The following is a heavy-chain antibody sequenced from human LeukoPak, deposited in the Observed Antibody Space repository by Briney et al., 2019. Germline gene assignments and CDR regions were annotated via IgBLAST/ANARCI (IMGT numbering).Heavy chain of an antibody. CDR3: ARAHRRWAAAGSFDY. CDR2: IYTSGST. D-gene: IGHD6-13*01. CDR1: GGSISSGSYY. Sequence: SQTLSLTCTVSGGSISSGSYYWSWIRQPAGKGQEWIGRIYTSGSTNYNPSLKSRVTISVDTSKNQFSLKLSSVTAADTAVYYCARAHRRWAAAGSFDYWGQGTLVTVSS. J-gene: IGHJ4*02. V-gene: IGHV4-61*02.